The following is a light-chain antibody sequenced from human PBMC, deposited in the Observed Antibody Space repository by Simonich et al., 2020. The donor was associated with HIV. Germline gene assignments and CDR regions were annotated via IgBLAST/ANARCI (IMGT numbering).Light chain of an antibody. CDR1: QSVSSN. Sequence: EIVMTQSPATLSVSPGERATLSCRASQSVSSNLAWYQQKPGQAPTLLIYDASTRATGIPARFSGSGSGTEFTLTINRMQSEDFAVYYCQQYNKWPTFGGGTKVEIK. V-gene: IGKV3-15*01. J-gene: IGKJ4*01. CDR2: DAS. CDR3: QQYNKWPT.